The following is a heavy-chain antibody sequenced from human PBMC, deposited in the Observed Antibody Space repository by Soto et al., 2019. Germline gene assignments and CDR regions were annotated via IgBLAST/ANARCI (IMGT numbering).Heavy chain of an antibody. CDR1: GYTFTSYY. Sequence: ASVKVSCKASGYTFTSYYMHWVRQAPGQGLEWMGIINPSGGSTSYAQKFQGRVTMTRDTSTSTVYMELSSLRSEDTAVYYCARDLSDTGGTRDAFDIWGKGTMVTVSS. CDR2: INPSGGST. V-gene: IGHV1-46*01. D-gene: IGHD1-1*01. J-gene: IGHJ3*02. CDR3: ARDLSDTGGTRDAFDI.